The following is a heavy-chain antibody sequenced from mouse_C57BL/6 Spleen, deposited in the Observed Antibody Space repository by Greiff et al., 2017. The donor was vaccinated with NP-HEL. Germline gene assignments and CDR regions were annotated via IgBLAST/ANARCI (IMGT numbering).Heavy chain of an antibody. D-gene: IGHD2-1*01. J-gene: IGHJ1*03. CDR1: GFTFSSYA. V-gene: IGHV5-9-1*02. Sequence: EVQVVESGEGLVKPGGSLKLSCAASGFTFSSYAMSWVRQTPEKRLEWVAYISSGGDYIYYADTVKGRFTISRDNARNTLYLQMSSLKSEDTAMYYCTRYYGNYGYFDVWGTGTTVTVSS. CDR3: TRYYGNYGYFDV. CDR2: ISSGGDYI.